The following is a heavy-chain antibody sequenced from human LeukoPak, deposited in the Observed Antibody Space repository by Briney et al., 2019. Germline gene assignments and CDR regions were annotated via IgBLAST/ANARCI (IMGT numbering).Heavy chain of an antibody. CDR2: VYRSGDT. CDR1: GXSISSDKW. D-gene: IGHD3-22*01. CDR3: ASRYYDSHGSDAFDI. J-gene: IGHJ3*02. Sequence: PSETLSLTCAVSGXSISSDKWWSWVRQPPGKGLECIGEVYRSGDTNCYPSLKRRVTISVDKSKNQSSLKLSSVTAADTAVYYCASRYYDSHGSDAFDIWGQGTMVTVSS. V-gene: IGHV4-4*02.